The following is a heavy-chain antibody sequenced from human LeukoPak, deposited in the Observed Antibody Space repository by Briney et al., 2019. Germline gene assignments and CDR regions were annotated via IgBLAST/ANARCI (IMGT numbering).Heavy chain of an antibody. J-gene: IGHJ4*02. CDR2: IYTSGST. CDR3: AGYVDTAMVFDY. V-gene: IGHV4-4*07. D-gene: IGHD5-18*01. CDR1: GGSISSYY. Sequence: DPSETLSLTCTVSGGSISSYYWSWIRQPAGKGLEWIGRIYTSGSTNYNPSLKSRVTISVDTSKNQFSLKLSSVTAADTAVYYCAGYVDTAMVFDYWGQGTLVTVSS.